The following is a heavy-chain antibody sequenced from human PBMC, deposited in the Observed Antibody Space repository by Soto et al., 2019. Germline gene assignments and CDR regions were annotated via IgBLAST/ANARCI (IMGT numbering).Heavy chain of an antibody. CDR2: IVNDGSEK. D-gene: IGHD1-1*01. V-gene: IGHV3-33*01. CDR3: ARDDAFQNENGFDI. J-gene: IGHJ3*02. Sequence: QVQLVESGGGVVQPGRSLRLSCAASGFTFSKYGFHWVRQAPAKGLEWVAVIVNDGSEKYHADSVEGRFTISRDNSKDTLFLQMNSVGAEDTAVYYCARDDAFQNENGFDIWGQGTMVTVSS. CDR1: GFTFSKYG.